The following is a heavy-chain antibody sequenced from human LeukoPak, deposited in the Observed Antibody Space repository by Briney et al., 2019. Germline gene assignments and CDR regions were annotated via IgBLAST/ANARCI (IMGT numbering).Heavy chain of an antibody. V-gene: IGHV3-48*03. CDR3: ASVDYSGSWFYYYYGMDV. Sequence: GGSLRLSCAASGFTFSSYEMNWVRQAPGKGLEWVSYISSSGSTIYYADSVKGRFTISRDNAKNSLYLQMNSLRAEDTAVYYCASVDYSGSWFYYYYGMDVWGQGTTVTVSS. CDR1: GFTFSSYE. D-gene: IGHD1-26*01. CDR2: ISSSGSTI. J-gene: IGHJ6*02.